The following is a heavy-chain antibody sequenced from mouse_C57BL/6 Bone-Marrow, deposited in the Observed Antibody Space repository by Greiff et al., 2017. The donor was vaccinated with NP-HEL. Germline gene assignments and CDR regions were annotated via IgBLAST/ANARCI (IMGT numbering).Heavy chain of an antibody. Sequence: VQLQQSGPELVKPGASVKISCKASGYSFTGYYMHWVKQSHGNILDWIGYIYPYNGVSSYNQKFKGKATLTVDKSSSTAYMGLRSLTSEDSAVYYCARGYSGSSYRYFDVWGTGTTVTVSS. D-gene: IGHD1-1*01. CDR1: GYSFTGYY. CDR2: IYPYNGVS. J-gene: IGHJ1*03. V-gene: IGHV1-31*01. CDR3: ARGYSGSSYRYFDV.